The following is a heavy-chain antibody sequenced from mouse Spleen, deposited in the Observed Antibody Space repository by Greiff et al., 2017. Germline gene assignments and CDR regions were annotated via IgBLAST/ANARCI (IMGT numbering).Heavy chain of an antibody. CDR1: GFTFSDYY. Sequence: EVKLMESGGGLVQPGGSLKLSCATSGFTFSDYYMYWVRQTPEKRLEWVAYISNGGGSTYYPDTVKGRFTISRDNAKNTLYLQMSRLKSEDTAMYYCARRGTGNAMDYWGQGTSVTVSS. CDR3: ARRGTGNAMDY. D-gene: IGHD4-1*01. J-gene: IGHJ4*01. CDR2: ISNGGGST. V-gene: IGHV5-12*02.